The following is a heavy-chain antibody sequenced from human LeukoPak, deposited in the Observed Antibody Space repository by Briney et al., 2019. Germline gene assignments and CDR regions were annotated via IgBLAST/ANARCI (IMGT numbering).Heavy chain of an antibody. CDR2: IKQDGSEK. J-gene: IGHJ4*02. D-gene: IGHD3-3*01. CDR1: GFTFSSYW. CDR3: ANSHSYYDFWSGYYGYFDY. V-gene: IGHV3-7*01. Sequence: GGSLRLSCAASGFTFSSYWMSWVRQAPGKGLEWVANIKQDGSEKYYVDSVKGRFTISRDNAKNSLYLQMNSLRAEDTAVYYCANSHSYYDFWSGYYGYFDYWGQETLVTVSS.